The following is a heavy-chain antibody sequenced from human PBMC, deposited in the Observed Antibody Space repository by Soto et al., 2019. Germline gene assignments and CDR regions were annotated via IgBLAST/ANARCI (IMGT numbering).Heavy chain of an antibody. V-gene: IGHV1-24*01. CDR3: ATLSYCSGGSCYH. CDR2: FDPEDGET. J-gene: IGHJ5*02. Sequence: ASVKVSCKVSGYTLTELSMHWVRQAPGKGLEWMGGFDPEDGETVYAQKFQGRVTMTEDTSTDTAYMELSSLRSEDTAVYYCATLSYCSGGSCYHWGQGTLVTVSS. CDR1: GYTLTELS. D-gene: IGHD2-15*01.